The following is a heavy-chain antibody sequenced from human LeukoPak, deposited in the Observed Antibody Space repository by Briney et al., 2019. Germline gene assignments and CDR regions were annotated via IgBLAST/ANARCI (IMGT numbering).Heavy chain of an antibody. J-gene: IGHJ3*02. V-gene: IGHV1-46*01. CDR3: ARDETDDAFHI. CDR1: GYTFTSYH. Sequence: GASVKVSCKASGYTFTSYHMHWVRQAPGQGLEWMGMINPSGGSTNYAQKFQGRVTMTRDTSTSTVYMELSSLRSEDTAAYFCARDETDDAFHIWGQGTMVTVSS. CDR2: INPSGGST.